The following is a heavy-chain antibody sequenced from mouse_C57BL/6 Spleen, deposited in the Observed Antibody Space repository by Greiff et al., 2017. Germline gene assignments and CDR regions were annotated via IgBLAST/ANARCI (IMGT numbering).Heavy chain of an antibody. CDR2: IDPENGDT. V-gene: IGHV14-4*01. J-gene: IGHJ2*01. CDR3: TTMDYYGGSFDY. CDR1: GFNIKDDY. D-gene: IGHD1-1*01. Sequence: VQLQQSGAELVRPGASVKLSCTASGFNIKDDYMHWVKQRPEQGLEWIGWIDPENGDTEYASKFQGKVTITADTSSNTAYLQLSSLTSEDTAVYYCTTMDYYGGSFDYWGQGTTLTVSS.